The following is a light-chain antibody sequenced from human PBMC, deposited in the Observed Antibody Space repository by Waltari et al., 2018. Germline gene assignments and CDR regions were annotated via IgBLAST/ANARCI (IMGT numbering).Light chain of an antibody. CDR1: SCDARGYNY. Sequence: QSALTQPSSVSVSPGPSITITSPGTSCDARGYNYVSWYQQHPGKAPQLMIYEVSNRPSGVSNRFSGSKSGNTASLTISGLQAEDEADYYCSSYTSSSTWVFGGGTKLTVL. CDR3: SSYTSSSTWV. J-gene: IGLJ3*02. CDR2: EVS. V-gene: IGLV2-14*01.